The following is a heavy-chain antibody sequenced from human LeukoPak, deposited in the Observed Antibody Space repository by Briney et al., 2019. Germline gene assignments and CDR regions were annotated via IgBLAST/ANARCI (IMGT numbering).Heavy chain of an antibody. J-gene: IGHJ4*02. Sequence: SGTLSLTFDVSDDSITNDDWWNWVRQPPGKGLEWIGEIHHGGNTNYNPSLKSRTTISLDKSNNQLSLKLNSVTAADTAVYYCARDGKYGNNWAFDNWGQGTLVTVSS. V-gene: IGHV4-4*02. D-gene: IGHD5-24*01. CDR3: ARDGKYGNNWAFDN. CDR1: DDSITNDDW. CDR2: IHHGGNT.